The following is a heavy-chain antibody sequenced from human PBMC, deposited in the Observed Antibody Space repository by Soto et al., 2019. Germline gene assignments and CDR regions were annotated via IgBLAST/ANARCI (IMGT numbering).Heavy chain of an antibody. CDR3: AKESEGANYDFWSGYSFDS. D-gene: IGHD3-3*01. V-gene: IGHV3-23*01. J-gene: IGHJ4*02. CDR1: GFSFSSYA. Sequence: EVHLLESGGGLVQPGGSLRLSCAASGFSFSSYAMSWVRQAPGKGLERVSAISSSGTSTFYADSVRGRFTISRDTSRKTLNLEMNTLRAEDTAFYYCAKESEGANYDFWSGYSFDSWGQGTLVTVAS. CDR2: ISSSGTST.